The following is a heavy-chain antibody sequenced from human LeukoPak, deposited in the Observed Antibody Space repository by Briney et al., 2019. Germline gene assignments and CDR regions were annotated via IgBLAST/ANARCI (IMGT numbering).Heavy chain of an antibody. CDR3: ARDLVYSSSAVRDAFDI. J-gene: IGHJ3*02. V-gene: IGHV4-59*01. Sequence: SETLSLTCTGPGGSISRYYWSWIRQPPGKGLEWIRYIYYSGSTNYNPSLKSRVTISVGTSKNEFSLKLSPVTATNTAVYYCARDLVYSSSAVRDAFDIWGQGTMVTVTS. CDR2: IYYSGST. D-gene: IGHD6-6*01. CDR1: GGSISRYY.